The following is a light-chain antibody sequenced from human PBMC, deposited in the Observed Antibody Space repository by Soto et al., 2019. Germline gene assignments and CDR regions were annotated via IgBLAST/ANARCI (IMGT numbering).Light chain of an antibody. CDR1: QTISSW. CDR3: QHYNSYSEA. CDR2: KAS. Sequence: DIQMTKAPSTMSGSVGDRVTITCRARQTISSWLAWYQQKPGKAPKLLIYKASNVKSGVPSRFSGSGSGTEFTLTISSLQPDDFATYYCQHYNSYSEAFVQGTKVELK. V-gene: IGKV1-5*03. J-gene: IGKJ1*01.